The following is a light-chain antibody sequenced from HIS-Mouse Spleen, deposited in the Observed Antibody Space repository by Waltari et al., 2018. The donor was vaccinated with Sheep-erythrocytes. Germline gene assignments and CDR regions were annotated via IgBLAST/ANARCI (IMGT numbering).Light chain of an antibody. CDR2: EVS. CDR1: SSDAGGYNY. Sequence: QSALTQPPSASGSPGQSVTISCTGTSSDAGGYNYVSWYQQHPGKAPKLMIYEVSKRPSGLPARFSGSKSGTTASLTVSGLQAEDESDYYCSSYAGSTNWVFGGGTKLTVL. CDR3: SSYAGSTNWV. J-gene: IGLJ3*02. V-gene: IGLV2-8*01.